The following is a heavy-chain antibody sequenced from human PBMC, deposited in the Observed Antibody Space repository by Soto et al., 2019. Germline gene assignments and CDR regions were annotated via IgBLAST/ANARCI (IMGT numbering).Heavy chain of an antibody. CDR1: GFTFSDYY. D-gene: IGHD3-16*02. J-gene: IGHJ3*02. CDR3: ARDDDPYDYVWGSYREAFDI. V-gene: IGHV3-11*01. Sequence: GGSLRLSCAASGFTFSDYYMSWIHQAPGKGLEWVSYISSSGSTIYYADSVKGRFTISRDNTKNSLYLQMNSLRAEDTPVYYCARDDDPYDYVWGSYREAFDIWGQGTMVTVSS. CDR2: ISSSGSTI.